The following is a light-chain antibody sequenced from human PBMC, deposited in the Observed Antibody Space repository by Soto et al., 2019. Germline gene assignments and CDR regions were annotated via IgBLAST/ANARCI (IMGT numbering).Light chain of an antibody. Sequence: EILMAQAPSNLSVSPVEIATLSCRVSQSITRNLAWYQQSPGQAPRLLIYGASTRATGIPARFSGSGSGTEFTLTINSLQSEDFAVYYCQQYNNWPMWTFGQGTKVDIK. CDR2: GAS. CDR3: QQYNNWPMWT. V-gene: IGKV3-15*01. CDR1: QSITRN. J-gene: IGKJ1*01.